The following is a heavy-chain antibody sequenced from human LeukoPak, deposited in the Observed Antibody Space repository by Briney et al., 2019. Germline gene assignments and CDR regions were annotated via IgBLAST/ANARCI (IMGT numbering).Heavy chain of an antibody. V-gene: IGHV3-30*04. CDR3: ARASGSYYLDGMDV. D-gene: IGHD3-10*01. J-gene: IGHJ6*04. Sequence: PGGSLRLSCAASGFTFSSYAMHWVRQAPGKGLEWVAVISYDGSNKHYADSVKGRFTISRDNSKNTLYLQMNSLRAEDTAVYYCARASGSYYLDGMDVWGKGTTVTVSS. CDR2: ISYDGSNK. CDR1: GFTFSSYA.